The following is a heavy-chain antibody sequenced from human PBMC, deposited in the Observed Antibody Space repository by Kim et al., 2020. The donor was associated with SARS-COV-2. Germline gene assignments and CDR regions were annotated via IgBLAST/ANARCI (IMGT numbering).Heavy chain of an antibody. Sequence: CADSVKGRFTISRDNAKNSLYLQMNSLRAEDTAVYYCARRITMVRGPLDYWGQGTLVTVSS. V-gene: IGHV3-21*01. CDR3: ARRITMVRGPLDY. J-gene: IGHJ4*02. D-gene: IGHD3-10*01.